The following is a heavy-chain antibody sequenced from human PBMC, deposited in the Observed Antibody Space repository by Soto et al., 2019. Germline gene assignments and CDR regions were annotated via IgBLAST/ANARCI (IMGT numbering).Heavy chain of an antibody. V-gene: IGHV3-23*01. J-gene: IGHJ4*02. CDR3: AKAGSSGYYFTVRVFLDY. CDR2: ISGSGGST. CDR1: GFTFSSYA. D-gene: IGHD3-22*01. Sequence: GGSLRLSCAASGFTFSSYAMSWVRQAPGKGLEWVSAISGSGGSTYYADSVKGRFTISRDNSKNTLYLQMNSLRAEDTAVYYCAKAGSSGYYFTVRVFLDYWRQGTLVTVSS.